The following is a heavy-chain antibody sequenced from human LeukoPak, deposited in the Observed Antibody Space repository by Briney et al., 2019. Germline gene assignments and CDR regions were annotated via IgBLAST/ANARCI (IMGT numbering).Heavy chain of an antibody. D-gene: IGHD3-10*01. CDR3: ARDFRLTVRGVILDY. Sequence: GASVKVSCKASGYTFTSYGISWVRQAPGQGLEWMGWISAYNGNTNYAQKLQGRVTMTTDTSTSTAYMELRSLRSDDTAVYYCARDFRLTVRGVILDYRGQGTLVTVSS. CDR1: GYTFTSYG. CDR2: ISAYNGNT. V-gene: IGHV1-18*01. J-gene: IGHJ4*02.